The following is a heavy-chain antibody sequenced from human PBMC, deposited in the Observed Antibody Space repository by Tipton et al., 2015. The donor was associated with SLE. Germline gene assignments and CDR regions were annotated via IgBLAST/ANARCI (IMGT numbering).Heavy chain of an antibody. CDR2: IKQDGSEK. CDR1: GFTFSSYW. Sequence: VQLVQSGGGLVQPGGSLRLSCAASGFTFSSYWMSWVRQAPGKGLEWVANIKQDGSEKYYVDSVKGRFTISRGNAKNSLYLQMNSLRAEDTAVYYCAREGYFDWLLERDVPFDYWGQGTLVTVSS. CDR3: AREGYFDWLLERDVPFDY. J-gene: IGHJ4*02. V-gene: IGHV3-7*01. D-gene: IGHD3-9*01.